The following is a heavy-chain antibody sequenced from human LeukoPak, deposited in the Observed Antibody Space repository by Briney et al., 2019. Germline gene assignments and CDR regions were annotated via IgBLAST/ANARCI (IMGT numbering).Heavy chain of an antibody. J-gene: IGHJ6*02. D-gene: IGHD4-17*01. CDR2: INPNSGGT. CDR3: AREMTTVTPKYYYYGMDV. V-gene: IGHV1-2*02. Sequence: ASVKVSCKASGYTFTGYYMHWVRQAPGQGLEWMGWINPNSGGTNYAQKFQGRVTMTRDTSISTAYMELSRLRSDDTAVYYCAREMTTVTPKYYYYGMDVWGQGTTVTVSS. CDR1: GYTFTGYY.